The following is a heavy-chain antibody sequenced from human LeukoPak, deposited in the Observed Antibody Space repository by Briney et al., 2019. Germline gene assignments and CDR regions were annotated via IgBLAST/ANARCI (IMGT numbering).Heavy chain of an antibody. V-gene: IGHV3-53*04. J-gene: IGHJ3*02. CDR1: GFTVSSNY. CDR2: IYSGGST. CDR3: SAERGSRGGEVFDM. Sequence: GGSLRLSCAASGFTVSSNYMSWVRQAPGKGLEWVSVIYSGGSTYYAASVKGRFTIPRHNSKNTLHLLMNSLRAEDTTVYYCSAERGSRGGEVFDMWGQGTIVTVST. D-gene: IGHD2-15*01.